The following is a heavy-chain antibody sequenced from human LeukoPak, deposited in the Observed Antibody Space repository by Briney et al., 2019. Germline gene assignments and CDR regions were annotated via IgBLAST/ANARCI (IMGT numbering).Heavy chain of an antibody. J-gene: IGHJ4*02. D-gene: IGHD4-23*01. CDR1: GGSINTYY. V-gene: IGHV4-59*01. CDR3: ARDYGGKFDY. Sequence: KPSETLSLTCSVSGGSINTYYWTWIRLSPGKGLDWIGYIYYSGTTNYNPSLKSRVSMSVDTSRNQFSLKLTSVTAADTAVYYCARDYGGKFDYWGRGTLVTVSS. CDR2: IYYSGTT.